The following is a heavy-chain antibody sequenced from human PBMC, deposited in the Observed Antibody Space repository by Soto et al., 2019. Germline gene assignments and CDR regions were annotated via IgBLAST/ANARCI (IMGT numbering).Heavy chain of an antibody. V-gene: IGHV4-59*01. J-gene: IGHJ4*02. CDR1: GGSISSYY. CDR3: ATSSGWTAVDY. D-gene: IGHD6-19*01. Sequence: SETLSLTCTVSGGSISSYYWSWIRQPPGKGLEWIGYIYYSGSTNYSPSLKSRVTISVDTSKNQFSLKLSSVTAADTAVYYCATSSGWTAVDYWGQGTLVTVS. CDR2: IYYSGST.